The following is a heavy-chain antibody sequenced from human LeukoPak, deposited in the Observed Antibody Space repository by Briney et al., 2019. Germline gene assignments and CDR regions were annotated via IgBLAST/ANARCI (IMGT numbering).Heavy chain of an antibody. D-gene: IGHD6-19*01. V-gene: IGHV3-9*03. CDR2: ISWNSGSI. CDR1: GFTFDDYA. Sequence: GGSLRLSCAASGFTFDDYAMHWVRQAPGKDLEWVSGISWNSGSIGYADSVKGRFTISRDNAKNSLYLQMNSLRAEDMALYYCAKGFSSGWSCLDYWGQGTLVTVSS. J-gene: IGHJ4*02. CDR3: AKGFSSGWSCLDY.